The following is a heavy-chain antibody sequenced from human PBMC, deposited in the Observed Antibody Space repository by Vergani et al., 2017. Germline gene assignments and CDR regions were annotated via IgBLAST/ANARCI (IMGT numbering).Heavy chain of an antibody. D-gene: IGHD3-22*01. J-gene: IGHJ4*02. CDR3: ARLYGRDSSGSKYFDY. CDR2: IHPAGSDT. Sequence: EVQLVQSGAEVKKPGESLKISCQISGYSFTNYWIGWVRQMPGKGLEWMGIIHPAGSDTRYSPSFQGQVTISVDKSISTAYLQRSSLRASDSAMYYFARLYGRDSSGSKYFDYWGQGTLVTVSS. CDR1: GYSFTNYW. V-gene: IGHV5-51*01.